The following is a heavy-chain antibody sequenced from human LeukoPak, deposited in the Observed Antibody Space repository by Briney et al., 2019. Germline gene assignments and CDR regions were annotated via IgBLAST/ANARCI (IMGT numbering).Heavy chain of an antibody. Sequence: GGSLRLSCSASGFTFSSYWMSWVRQAPGKGLEWVANIKQDGSDKYYVDSVKGRFTISRDNAKNSLYLQMNSLSAEDTAMYYCAIAGYGSGSQHACDYWGQGTLVTVSS. CDR3: AIAGYGSGSQHACDY. V-gene: IGHV3-7*01. CDR1: GFTFSSYW. CDR2: IKQDGSDK. D-gene: IGHD3-10*01. J-gene: IGHJ4*02.